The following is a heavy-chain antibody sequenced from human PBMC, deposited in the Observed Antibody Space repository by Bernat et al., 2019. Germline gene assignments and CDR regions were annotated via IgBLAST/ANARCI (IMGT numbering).Heavy chain of an antibody. Sequence: EVQLVESGGGLVKPGGSLRLSCAASGFTFSNAWMSWVRQAPGKGLEWVGRIKSKTDGGTTDYAAPVKGRVTISREDSKNTLYLQMNSLKTEDTAVYYCTADIVVVPAAINYYYMDVWGKGTTVTVSS. CDR2: IKSKTDGGTT. D-gene: IGHD2-2*01. V-gene: IGHV3-15*01. J-gene: IGHJ6*03. CDR1: GFTFSNAW. CDR3: TADIVVVPAAINYYYMDV.